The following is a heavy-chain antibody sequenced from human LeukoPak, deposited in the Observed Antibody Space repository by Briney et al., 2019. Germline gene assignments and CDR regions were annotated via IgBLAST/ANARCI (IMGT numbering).Heavy chain of an antibody. CDR1: GFTFSSYA. Sequence: GGSPRLSCAASGFTFSSYAMHWVRQTPGKGLEWVAVMSSDGSKKYYADSVKGRFTISRDNSKNTLYLQMNSLRAEDTAVYYCAKKFRGTTVISGDYFDYWGQGTLVTVSS. CDR3: AKKFRGTTVISGDYFDY. V-gene: IGHV3-30-3*02. CDR2: MSSDGSKK. D-gene: IGHD4-17*01. J-gene: IGHJ4*02.